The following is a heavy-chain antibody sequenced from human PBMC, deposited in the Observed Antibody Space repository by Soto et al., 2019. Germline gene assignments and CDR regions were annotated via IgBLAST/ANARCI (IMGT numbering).Heavy chain of an antibody. D-gene: IGHD3-9*01. CDR3: ARGGSNDWQVAFDI. CDR1: SASLGDHY. CDR2: VHPSGST. V-gene: IGHV4-34*01. Sequence: SETLSLTCAVFSASLGDHYWAWIRQSPDKGLEWIGEVHPSGSTDYNPSLKSRLTLSLDTSKNQFSLKLTSVTAADTAVYYCARGGSNDWQVAFDIWGQGTMVTVSS. J-gene: IGHJ3*02.